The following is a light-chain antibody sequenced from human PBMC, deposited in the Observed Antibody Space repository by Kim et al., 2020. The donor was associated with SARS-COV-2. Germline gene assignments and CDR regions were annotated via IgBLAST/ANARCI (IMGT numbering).Light chain of an antibody. V-gene: IGLV3-19*01. CDR1: SLRSYY. Sequence: VGHTISITSQANSLRSYYASWYQQKPGQAPLLVIYGKNNRPAGIPDRFSGSSAGNTASLTITGAQAEDEADYYCNSRDSSGNHLVFGGGTQLTVL. J-gene: IGLJ2*01. CDR3: NSRDSSGNHLV. CDR2: GKN.